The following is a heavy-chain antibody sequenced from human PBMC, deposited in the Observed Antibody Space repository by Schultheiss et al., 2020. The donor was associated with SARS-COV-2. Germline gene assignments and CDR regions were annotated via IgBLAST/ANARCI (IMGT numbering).Heavy chain of an antibody. J-gene: IGHJ5*02. Sequence: SETLSLTCTVSGGSISSGGYYWSWIRQHPGKCLEWIGEINHSGSTNYNPSLKSRVTMSVDTSKNQFSLKLSSVTAADTAVYYCARGCNDFWSGYYLRWFDPWGQGTLVTVSS. CDR3: ARGCNDFWSGYYLRWFDP. V-gene: IGHV4-31*03. D-gene: IGHD3-3*01. CDR2: INHSGST. CDR1: GGSISSGGYY.